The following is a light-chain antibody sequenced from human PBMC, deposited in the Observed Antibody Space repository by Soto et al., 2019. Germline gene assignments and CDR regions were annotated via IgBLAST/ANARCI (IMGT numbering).Light chain of an antibody. CDR1: SSNIGENT. CDR2: TTN. CDR3: AAWDDSLNGHV. Sequence: QSVRTQPPSASGTPGQRVTISCSGSSSNIGENTVTWYQQLPGTAPQLLIYTTNKRPSGVPDRFSGSKSGTSASLAISGLQSEEEADYYCAAWDDSLNGHVFGTGTKVTVL. J-gene: IGLJ1*01. V-gene: IGLV1-44*01.